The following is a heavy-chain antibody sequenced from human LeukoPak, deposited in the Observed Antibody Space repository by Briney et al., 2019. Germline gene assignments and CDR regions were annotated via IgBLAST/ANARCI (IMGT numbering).Heavy chain of an antibody. CDR3: ARADSYGSILDY. J-gene: IGHJ4*02. Sequence: GGSLRLSCAASGFTFSNYWMSWVRQSPGRGLEWVANIDQDGSAEYYVDSVGGRFAVSRDNAKNSLYLQIDSLRAEDTAVYYCARADSYGSILDYWGGGTLVTVSS. CDR1: GFTFSNYW. D-gene: IGHD5-18*01. V-gene: IGHV3-7*04. CDR2: IDQDGSAE.